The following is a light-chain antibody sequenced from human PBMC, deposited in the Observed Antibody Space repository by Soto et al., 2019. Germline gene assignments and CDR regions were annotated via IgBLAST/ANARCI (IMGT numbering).Light chain of an antibody. V-gene: IGKV1-39*01. J-gene: IGKJ4*01. CDR2: AAS. CDR3: QQSYSTLALT. Sequence: DIQMTQSPSSLSASVGDRVTITCRASQIISSYLNWYQQKPGKAPELLIYAASSLQSGVPSRFSGSGSGTDFTLTISSLQPEDFATCYCQQSYSTLALTFGGGTKVDIK. CDR1: QIISSY.